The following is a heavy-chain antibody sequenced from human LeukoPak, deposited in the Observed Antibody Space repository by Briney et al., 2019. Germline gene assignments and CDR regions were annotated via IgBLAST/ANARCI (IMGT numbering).Heavy chain of an antibody. D-gene: IGHD2-2*01. J-gene: IGHJ6*04. V-gene: IGHV4-59*01. Sequence: SETLSLTCAVYGGSFSGYYWSWIRQPPGKGLEWIGYIYYSGSTNYNPSLKSRVTISVDTSKNQFSLKLSSVTAADTAVYYCARRRVVPAANYSYYYGRDVGGKGP. CDR3: ARRRVVPAANYSYYYGRDV. CDR2: IYYSGST. CDR1: GGSFSGYY.